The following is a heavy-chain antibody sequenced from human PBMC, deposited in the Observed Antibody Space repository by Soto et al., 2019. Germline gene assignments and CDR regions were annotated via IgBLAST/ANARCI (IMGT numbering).Heavy chain of an antibody. Sequence: SETLSLTCTVSGGSISSYYWSWIRQPAGKGLEWIGRIYTSGSTNYNPSLKSRVTMSVDTSKNQFPLKLSSVTAADTAVYYCAREPYSSGWYALYYYYGMDVWGQGTTVTVSS. D-gene: IGHD6-19*01. CDR3: AREPYSSGWYALYYYYGMDV. V-gene: IGHV4-4*07. CDR2: IYTSGST. CDR1: GGSISSYY. J-gene: IGHJ6*02.